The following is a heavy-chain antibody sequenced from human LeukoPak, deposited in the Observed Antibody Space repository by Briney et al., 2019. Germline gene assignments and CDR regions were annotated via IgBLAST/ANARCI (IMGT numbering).Heavy chain of an antibody. J-gene: IGHJ4*02. Sequence: SETLSLTCAVYGGSFSGYYWSWIRQPPGKGLERIGEINHSGSTNYNPSLKSRVTISVDTSKNQFSLKLSSVTAADTAVYYCARSPIFGVPAATYYFDYWGQGTLVTVSS. CDR3: ARSPIFGVPAATYYFDY. D-gene: IGHD2-2*01. CDR2: INHSGST. CDR1: GGSFSGYY. V-gene: IGHV4-34*01.